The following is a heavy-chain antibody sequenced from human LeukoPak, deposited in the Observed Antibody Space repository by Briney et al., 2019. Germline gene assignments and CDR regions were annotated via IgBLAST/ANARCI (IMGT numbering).Heavy chain of an antibody. J-gene: IGHJ4*02. CDR2: ISSSGSTI. Sequence: GGSLRVSCAASGFTFSTYEMNWVRQAPGKGLEWVSYISSSGSTIYYADSVKGRFTISRDNAKNSLYLQMNSLRAEDTAAYYCARHSFGDYEFWFDYWGQGTLVTVSS. V-gene: IGHV3-48*03. CDR3: ARHSFGDYEFWFDY. D-gene: IGHD4-17*01. CDR1: GFTFSTYE.